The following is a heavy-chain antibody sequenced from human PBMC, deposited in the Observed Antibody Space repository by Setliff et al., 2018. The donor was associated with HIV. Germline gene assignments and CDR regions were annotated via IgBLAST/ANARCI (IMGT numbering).Heavy chain of an antibody. CDR1: GYTFTTYY. CDR2: INPSGGST. D-gene: IGHD3-3*01. J-gene: IGHJ4*02. V-gene: IGHV1-46*01. CDR3: ARGPPVLRFLVDNDY. Sequence: ASVKVSCKASGYTFTTYYLHGVRQAPGQGLEWLGMINPSGGSTWYAQKFQGRVTMTRDTSTSTAYMELRSLRSDDTAVYYCARGPPVLRFLVDNDYWGQGTLVTVSS.